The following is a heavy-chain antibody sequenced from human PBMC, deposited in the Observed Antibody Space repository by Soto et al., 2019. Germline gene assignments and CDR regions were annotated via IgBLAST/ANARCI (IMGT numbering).Heavy chain of an antibody. CDR3: ATRITVFGLLIPPFDP. V-gene: IGHV4-34*01. CDR1: GGSVNGYY. D-gene: IGHD3-3*01. Sequence: SETLSLTCAVYGGSVNGYYWNWIRQPPGKGLEWIGEISHTGGTHYNPSLKSRVTMSVDTSKNQFSLRLSSVTAADTAIYYCATRITVFGLLIPPFDPWGQGTKVTVSS. CDR2: ISHTGGT. J-gene: IGHJ5*02.